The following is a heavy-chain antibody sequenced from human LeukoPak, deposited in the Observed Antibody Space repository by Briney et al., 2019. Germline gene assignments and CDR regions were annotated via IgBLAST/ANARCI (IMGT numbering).Heavy chain of an antibody. CDR1: GFSFSDYA. Sequence: GGSLRLSCVGDGFSFSDYALTWVRQAPGKGLGWFSGISGSGDRTYYADSVKGRFTISRDNSKNTMYLQMNSLTDDASAVYYCAKDRIPVAGRQDIWDYWGQGTLVTVSS. CDR2: ISGSGDRT. J-gene: IGHJ4*02. V-gene: IGHV3-23*01. D-gene: IGHD6-19*01. CDR3: AKDRIPVAGRQDIWDY.